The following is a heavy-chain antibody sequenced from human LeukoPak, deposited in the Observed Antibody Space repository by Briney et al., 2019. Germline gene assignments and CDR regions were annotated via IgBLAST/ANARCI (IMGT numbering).Heavy chain of an antibody. CDR1: GFTFSSYS. J-gene: IGHJ1*01. CDR2: ISSSSSYI. D-gene: IGHD6-19*01. Sequence: GGSLRLSCAASGFTFSSYSMNWVRQAPGKGLEWVSSISSSSSYIYYADSVKGRFTISRDNAKNSLYLQMNSLRAEDTAVYYCAREAVAGDEYFQHWGQGTLVTVSS. V-gene: IGHV3-21*01. CDR3: AREAVAGDEYFQH.